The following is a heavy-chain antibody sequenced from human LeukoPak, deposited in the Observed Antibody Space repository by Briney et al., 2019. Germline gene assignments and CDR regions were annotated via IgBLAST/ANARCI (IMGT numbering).Heavy chain of an antibody. Sequence: PGGSLRLSCAASGFTFDDYAMHWVRHAPGKGLEWVSGISWNSGSIGYADSVKGRFTISRDNAKNSLYLQMNSLRAEDTALYYCAKDMGYDSSGYYDYWGQGTLVTVSS. CDR3: AKDMGYDSSGYYDY. J-gene: IGHJ4*02. CDR2: ISWNSGSI. D-gene: IGHD3-22*01. V-gene: IGHV3-9*01. CDR1: GFTFDDYA.